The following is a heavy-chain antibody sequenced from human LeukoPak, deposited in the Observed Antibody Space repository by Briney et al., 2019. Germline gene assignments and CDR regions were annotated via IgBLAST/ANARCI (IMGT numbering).Heavy chain of an antibody. CDR3: ARDPSSTGYY. V-gene: IGHV4-38-2*02. J-gene: IGHJ4*02. CDR1: GYSISTGDY. D-gene: IGHD4-17*01. CDR2: IWHSGGN. Sequence: SETLSLTCAVSGYSISTGDYWGWIRQPPGKGLEWIGNIWHSGGNYYNPSLKSRVTISLDTTKNQFSLRLTSVTAADTAVYYCARDPSSTGYYWGQGILVIVSS.